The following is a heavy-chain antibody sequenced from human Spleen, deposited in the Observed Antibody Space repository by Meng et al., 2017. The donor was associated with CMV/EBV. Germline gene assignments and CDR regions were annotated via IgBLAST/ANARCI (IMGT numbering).Heavy chain of an antibody. V-gene: IGHV3-7*01. J-gene: IGHJ4*02. Sequence: GESLKISCAASGFTLRSFWMNWVRQAPGKGLEWVANINQDGSEKYYVDSVEGRFTISRDIAKNSLYLQMNSLRAEDTAVYYCARGRLGHVILRRVLYFESWGQGTLVTVSS. D-gene: IGHD3-10*01. CDR2: INQDGSEK. CDR1: GFTLRSFW. CDR3: ARGRLGHVILRRVLYFES.